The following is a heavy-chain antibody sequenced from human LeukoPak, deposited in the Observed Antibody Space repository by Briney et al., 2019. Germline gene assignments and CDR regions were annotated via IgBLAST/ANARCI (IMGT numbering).Heavy chain of an antibody. CDR3: VKGIVVVTARAFDY. Sequence: GGSLRLSCSASGFTFSSYAMHWVRQAPGKGLEYVSAISSNGGSTYYADSVKGRFTISRDNSKNTLYLQMSRLRPEDTAVYYCVKGIVVVTARAFDYWGQGTLVTVSS. D-gene: IGHD2-21*02. CDR2: ISSNGGST. CDR1: GFTFSSYA. V-gene: IGHV3-64D*06. J-gene: IGHJ4*02.